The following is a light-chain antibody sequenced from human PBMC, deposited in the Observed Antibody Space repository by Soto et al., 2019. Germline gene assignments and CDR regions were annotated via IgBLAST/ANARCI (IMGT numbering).Light chain of an antibody. V-gene: IGKV3-15*01. J-gene: IGKJ4*01. CDR3: QQYNSWPPLT. CDR2: DAS. CDR1: QAIRSN. Sequence: EILMTQSPATLSVSPGERATLSCRASQAIRSNLAWYQQKPGQAPRLLIYDASSRATGVPARFSGSGSGTDFTLSISSLQSEDSAVYFCQQYNSWPPLTFGGGTKVDIK.